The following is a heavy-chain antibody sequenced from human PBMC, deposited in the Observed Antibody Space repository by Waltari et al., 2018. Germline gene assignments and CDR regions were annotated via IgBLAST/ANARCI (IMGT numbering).Heavy chain of an antibody. D-gene: IGHD3-22*01. CDR1: GFPFSFFW. CDR3: ASMGKNYYDSSGHLRGY. J-gene: IGHJ4*02. CDR2: INSDGSST. V-gene: IGHV3-74*01. Sequence: EVQLVESGGGLVQPGGSLRLSCAASGFPFSFFWMDWVRRVPGKGLVWVARINSDGSSTSYADSVKGRFTISRDNAKDTLSLQMNSLRAEDTAVYYCASMGKNYYDSSGHLRGYWGQGTLVTVSS.